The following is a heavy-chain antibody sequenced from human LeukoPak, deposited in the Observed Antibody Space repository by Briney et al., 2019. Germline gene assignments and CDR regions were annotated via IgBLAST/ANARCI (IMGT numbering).Heavy chain of an antibody. D-gene: IGHD1-26*01. CDR1: GFSFSDYS. CDR3: ARIIGISGTYPTDY. J-gene: IGHJ4*02. CDR2: ISSTSTYI. Sequence: GGSLRLSCAASGFSFSDYSMNWVRQAPGKGLEWVSSISSTSTYIYYADSMKGRFIISRDNARNSLYLEMNSLRAEDTAVYYCARIIGISGTYPTDYWGQGTLVTVSS. V-gene: IGHV3-21*06.